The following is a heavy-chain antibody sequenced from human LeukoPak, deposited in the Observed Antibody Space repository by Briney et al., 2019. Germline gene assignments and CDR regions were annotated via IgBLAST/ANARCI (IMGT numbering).Heavy chain of an antibody. CDR1: GGTFSSYA. Sequence: SVKVSCKASGGTFSSYAISWVRQAPGQGLEWMGGTIPIFGTANYAQKFQGRVTITADESTSTAYMELSSLRSEDTAVYYCARGNVLRYFDWLKDYYYYMDVWGKGTTVTISS. CDR2: TIPIFGTA. D-gene: IGHD3-9*01. J-gene: IGHJ6*03. V-gene: IGHV1-69*01. CDR3: ARGNVLRYFDWLKDYYYYMDV.